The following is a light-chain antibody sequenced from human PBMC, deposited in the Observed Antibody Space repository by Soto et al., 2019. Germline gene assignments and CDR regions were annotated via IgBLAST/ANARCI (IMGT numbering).Light chain of an antibody. CDR3: QQYDSSVWT. Sequence: EIVLTQSPGTLSLSPEERATLSCRASQSVSSTSLAWYQQKPGQAPRLLMYGVSSRATGIPDRFSGSGSGTDFTLTINRLEPEDFAVYFCQQYDSSVWTFGQGTKVEIK. CDR1: QSVSSTS. CDR2: GVS. V-gene: IGKV3-20*01. J-gene: IGKJ1*01.